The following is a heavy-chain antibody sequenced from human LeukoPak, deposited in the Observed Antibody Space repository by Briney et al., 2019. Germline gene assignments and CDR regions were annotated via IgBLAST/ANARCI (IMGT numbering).Heavy chain of an antibody. CDR2: INHDGRET. J-gene: IGHJ2*01. CDR3: AKGYIIAGRQWYLDL. V-gene: IGHV3-7*01. D-gene: IGHD6-13*01. CDR1: GFNFRYFW. Sequence: PGGSLRLSCLGSGFNFRYFWMSWVRQAPGKGLEWVANINHDGRETHYADSVKGRFIISRDNAKDSLYLQMNSLRAEDAAVYYCAKGYIIAGRQWYLDLWGRGTLVGVSS.